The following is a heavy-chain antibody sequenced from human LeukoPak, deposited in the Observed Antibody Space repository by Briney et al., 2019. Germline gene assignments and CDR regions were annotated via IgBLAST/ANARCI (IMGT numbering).Heavy chain of an antibody. V-gene: IGHV1-2*02. J-gene: IGHJ5*02. CDR3: ARLIRGDSSNWYLNWFDP. D-gene: IGHD6-13*01. Sequence: ASVKVSCKASGYSFTDYYIHWVRQARGQGLKWMGWINPNSGDTNYAQRFQGRVTMTRDTSITTAYMELSRLTSDDTAVYYCARLIRGDSSNWYLNWFDPWGQGTLVTVSS. CDR1: GYSFTDYY. CDR2: INPNSGDT.